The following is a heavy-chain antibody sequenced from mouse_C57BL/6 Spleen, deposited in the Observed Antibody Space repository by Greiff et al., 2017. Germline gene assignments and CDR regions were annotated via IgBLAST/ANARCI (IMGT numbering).Heavy chain of an antibody. CDR3: ARARLGYFDY. V-gene: IGHV5-16*01. CDR1: GFTFSDYY. J-gene: IGHJ2*01. Sequence: DVHLVESEGGLVQPGSSMKLSCTASGFTFSDYYMAWVRQVPEKGLEWVANINYDGSSTYYLDSLKSRFIISRDNAKNILYLQMSSLKSEDTATYYCARARLGYFDYWGQGTTLTVSS. D-gene: IGHD2-2*01. CDR2: INYDGSST.